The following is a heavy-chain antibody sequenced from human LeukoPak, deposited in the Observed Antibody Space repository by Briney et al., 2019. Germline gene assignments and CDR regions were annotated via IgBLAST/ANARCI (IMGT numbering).Heavy chain of an antibody. CDR1: GGSISSYY. J-gene: IGHJ4*02. CDR3: ASRPGIAVAGPNFDY. V-gene: IGHV4-59*12. CDR2: IYYSGST. Sequence: SETLSLTCTVSGGSISSYYWSWIRQPPGKGLEWIGYIYYSGSTNYNPSLKSRVTISVDTSKNQFSLKLSSVTAADTAVYYCASRPGIAVAGPNFDYWGQGTLATVSS. D-gene: IGHD6-19*01.